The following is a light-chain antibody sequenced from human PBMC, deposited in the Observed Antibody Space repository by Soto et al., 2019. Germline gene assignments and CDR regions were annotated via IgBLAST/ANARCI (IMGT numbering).Light chain of an antibody. Sequence: QSALTQPASVSGSPGQSITISCTGTSSDIGGYNYVSWYQQHPGKAPKLIIYEGSKRPSGVSNRFSGSKSGNTASLTISGLQAEDEADYYCSSFSSSTTLYVFGAGTKVTVL. V-gene: IGLV2-14*01. CDR1: SSDIGGYNY. CDR2: EGS. J-gene: IGLJ1*01. CDR3: SSFSSSTTLYV.